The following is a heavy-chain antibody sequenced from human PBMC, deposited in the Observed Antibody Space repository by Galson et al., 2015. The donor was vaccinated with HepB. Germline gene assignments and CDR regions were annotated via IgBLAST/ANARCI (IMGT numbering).Heavy chain of an antibody. J-gene: IGHJ4*02. CDR3: ATRDWGLVLGG. Sequence: SLRLSCAASGLTFSSHAMNWVRQAPGKGLEWVSGINNDGGGAKHADSVKGRFSISRDNSRNTLYLQMNTLRVEDTAVYYCATRDWGLVLGGWGQGSLVTVSS. CDR1: GLTFSSHA. D-gene: IGHD2-21*01. CDR2: INNDGGGA. V-gene: IGHV3-23*01.